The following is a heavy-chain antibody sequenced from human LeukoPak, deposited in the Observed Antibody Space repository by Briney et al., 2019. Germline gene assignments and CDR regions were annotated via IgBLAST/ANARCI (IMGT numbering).Heavy chain of an antibody. D-gene: IGHD6-13*01. V-gene: IGHV4-39*07. CDR1: GGSISSSSYY. Sequence: PSETLSLTCTVSGGSISSSSYYWGWIRQPPGKGLEWIWSIYYSGSTSYNPSLKSRVTISLEKSKTQFSLRLSSVTAADTAVYYCARFDRAGIREAGGWFDPWGQGTLVTVSS. J-gene: IGHJ5*02. CDR2: IYYSGST. CDR3: ARFDRAGIREAGGWFDP.